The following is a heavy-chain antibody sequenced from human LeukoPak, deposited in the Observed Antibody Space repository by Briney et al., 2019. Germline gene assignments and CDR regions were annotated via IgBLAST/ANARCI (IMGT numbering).Heavy chain of an antibody. V-gene: IGHV4-39*01. CDR2: IYYGGST. CDR1: GGSISSSNYY. CDR3: ARQMGSCNWFDR. Sequence: PSETLSLTCTVSGGSISSSNYYWGWIRQPPGKGLEWIGSIYYGGSTYYSPSLKSRVTISVDTSKNQFSLKVTSVTAADTAVYYCARQMGSCNWFDRWGQGALVTVSS. D-gene: IGHD2-8*01. J-gene: IGHJ5*02.